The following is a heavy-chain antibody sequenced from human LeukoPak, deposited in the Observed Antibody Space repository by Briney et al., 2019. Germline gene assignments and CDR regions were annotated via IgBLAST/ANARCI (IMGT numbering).Heavy chain of an antibody. Sequence: GGSLRLSCAASGFTFSSYAMYWVRQAPGKELEWVSGIFGSGGSTHYADSVKGRFTISRDNSKNTVYLQMNSLRAEDTAVYYCAKTTTGYSSGRFPGWPVDYWGQGTLVTVSS. J-gene: IGHJ4*02. D-gene: IGHD6-19*01. CDR2: IFGSGGST. V-gene: IGHV3-23*01. CDR1: GFTFSSYA. CDR3: AKTTTGYSSGRFPGWPVDY.